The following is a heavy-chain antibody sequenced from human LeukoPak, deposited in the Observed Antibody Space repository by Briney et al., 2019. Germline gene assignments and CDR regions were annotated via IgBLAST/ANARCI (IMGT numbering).Heavy chain of an antibody. V-gene: IGHV4-39*07. J-gene: IGHJ4*02. CDR3: TRVECIDGSCYTVDY. CDR2: IHYSGST. D-gene: IGHD2-15*01. CDR1: GGSITSRTYY. Sequence: SETLSLTCTVSGGSITSRTYYWAWIRQPPEKGLEWIASIHYSGSTYYSPSLKSRVTISVDTSKNQFSLMLRSVTAADTAVYYCTRVECIDGSCYTVDYWGPGTMVIVSS.